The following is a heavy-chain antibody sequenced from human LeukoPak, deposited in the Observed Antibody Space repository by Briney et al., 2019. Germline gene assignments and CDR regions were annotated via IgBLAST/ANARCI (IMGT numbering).Heavy chain of an antibody. J-gene: IGHJ4*02. D-gene: IGHD3-9*01. Sequence: GRSLRLSCAASGFTFSSYGMHWVRQAPGKGLEGVAVIWYDGSNKYYADSVKGRFTISRDNSKKTLYLQMNSLRAEDTAVYYCARDHYDILTGSTYYFDYWGQGTLVTVSS. CDR1: GFTFSSYG. CDR2: IWYDGSNK. CDR3: ARDHYDILTGSTYYFDY. V-gene: IGHV3-33*01.